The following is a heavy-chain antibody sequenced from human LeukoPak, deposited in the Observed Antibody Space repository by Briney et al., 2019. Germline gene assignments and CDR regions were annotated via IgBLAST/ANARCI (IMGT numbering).Heavy chain of an antibody. CDR1: GFTFSSYA. CDR2: ISGNGGST. V-gene: IGHV3-64*01. Sequence: VGSLRLSCAASGFTFSSYAMHWVRQAPGKGLEYVSAISGNGGSTYYANSVKGRFTISRDNSTNTLYLQMGSLRAEDMAVYYCARDRCSFSGGSCYYYYYYMEVWGKGTTVTVSS. J-gene: IGHJ6*03. CDR3: ARDRCSFSGGSCYYYYYYMEV. D-gene: IGHD2-15*01.